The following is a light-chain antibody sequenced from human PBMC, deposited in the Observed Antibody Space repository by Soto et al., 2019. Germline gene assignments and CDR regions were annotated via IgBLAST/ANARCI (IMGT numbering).Light chain of an antibody. Sequence: QSVLTQPPSASGTPGQRVTISCSGSSSNIGSDYVYWYQQLPGTAPKLLIYGNDQRPSGVPDRFSGSKSGTSASLAISGLRSEDEGDYYCASWDDSLSGPVFGGGTKLTVL. J-gene: IGLJ3*02. CDR3: ASWDDSLSGPV. V-gene: IGLV1-47*01. CDR2: GND. CDR1: SSNIGSDY.